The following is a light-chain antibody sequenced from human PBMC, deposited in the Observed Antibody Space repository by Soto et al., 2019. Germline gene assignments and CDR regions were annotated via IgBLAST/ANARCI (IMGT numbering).Light chain of an antibody. CDR2: GNS. J-gene: IGLJ3*02. CDR3: QSYDSSLSGSL. Sequence: QPVLTEPPSVSGAPGQRVTISCTGSSSNIGAGYDVHWYQQLPGTAPKLLIYGNSNRPSGVPDRFSGSKSGTSASLAITGLRAEDEADYYCQSYDSSLSGSLFGGGTKLTVL. CDR1: SSNIGAGYD. V-gene: IGLV1-40*01.